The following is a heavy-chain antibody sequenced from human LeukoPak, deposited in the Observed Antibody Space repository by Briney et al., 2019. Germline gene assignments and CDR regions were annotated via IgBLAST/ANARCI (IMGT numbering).Heavy chain of an antibody. Sequence: PSETLSLTCTVSGYSISSGYYWSWIRQPPGKGLEWIGEINHSGSTNYNPSLKSRVTISVDTSKNQFSLKLSSVTAADTAVYYCARLLHRFGSDYWGQGTLVTVSS. J-gene: IGHJ4*02. CDR1: GYSISSGYY. CDR3: ARLLHRFGSDY. V-gene: IGHV4-38-2*02. D-gene: IGHD3-10*01. CDR2: INHSGST.